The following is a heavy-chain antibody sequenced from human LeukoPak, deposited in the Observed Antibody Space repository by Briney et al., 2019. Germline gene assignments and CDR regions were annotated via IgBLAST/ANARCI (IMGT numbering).Heavy chain of an antibody. CDR3: ARGHYDLNL. Sequence: PGGSLRLSCAASGFTFSNSWMTWVRQAPGKGLQWVAHINQDGGDENYLDSVRGRFTISRDNAKNSLYLQMNSLTADDTAVYYCARGHYDLNLWGQGTTVTVSS. J-gene: IGHJ6*02. V-gene: IGHV3-7*01. CDR1: GFTFSNSW. CDR2: INQDGGDE.